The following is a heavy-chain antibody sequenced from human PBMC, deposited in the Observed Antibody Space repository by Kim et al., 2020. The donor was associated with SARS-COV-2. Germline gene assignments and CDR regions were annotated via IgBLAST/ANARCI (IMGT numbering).Heavy chain of an antibody. Sequence: ASVKVSCKTSGYRFIRYGITWVRQAPGQGLEWMAWISPYNGNTRYAKNLQMQGRVTVTTDTSTDTVYMELRSLRSDDTAVYYCARDQEYAYSSSSWHYWGQGTLVTVSS. CDR3: ARDQEYAYSSSSWHY. J-gene: IGHJ4*02. D-gene: IGHD4-4*01. CDR1: GYRFIRYG. V-gene: IGHV1-18*01. CDR2: ISPYNGNT.